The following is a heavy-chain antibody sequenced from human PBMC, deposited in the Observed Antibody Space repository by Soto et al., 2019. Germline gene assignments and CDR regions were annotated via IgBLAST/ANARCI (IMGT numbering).Heavy chain of an antibody. J-gene: IGHJ6*02. CDR3: ARGTWIQRWLPVTDV. CDR2: ISYDGSNK. CDR1: GFTFSSYA. D-gene: IGHD5-18*01. Sequence: QVQLVESGGGVVQPGRSLRLSCAASGFTFSSYAMHWVRQAPGKGLEWVAGISYDGSNKYYADSVKGRFTISRDNSKNTLYLQMNSLRAEDTAVYYCARGTWIQRWLPVTDVWGQGTTVTVSS. V-gene: IGHV3-30-3*01.